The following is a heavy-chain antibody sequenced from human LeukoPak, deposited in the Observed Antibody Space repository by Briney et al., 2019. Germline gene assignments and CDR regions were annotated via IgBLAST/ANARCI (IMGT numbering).Heavy chain of an antibody. V-gene: IGHV4-39*01. D-gene: IGHD5-24*01. CDR1: GGSFSGYY. CDR2: IYYSGST. CDR3: AFRRDGYKGGNWFDP. Sequence: ESSETLSLTCAVYGGSFSGYYWGWIRQPPGKGLEWIGSIYYSGSTYHNPSLKSRVTISVDTSKNQLSLKLSSVTAADTAVYYCAFRRDGYKGGNWFDPWGQGTLVTVSS. J-gene: IGHJ5*02.